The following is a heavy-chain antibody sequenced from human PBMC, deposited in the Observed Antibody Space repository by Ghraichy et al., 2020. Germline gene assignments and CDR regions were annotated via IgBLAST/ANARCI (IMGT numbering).Heavy chain of an antibody. V-gene: IGHV4-39*01. J-gene: IGHJ5*02. CDR2: IYYSGST. CDR3: ARRRTSGIAP. CDR1: GGSISSSSYY. D-gene: IGHD6-13*01. Sequence: QTLSLTCTVSGGSISSSSYYWGWIRQPPGKGLEWIGSIYYSGSTYYNPSLKSRVTISVDTSKNQFSLKLSSVTAADTAVYYCARRRTSGIAPWGQGTLVTVSS.